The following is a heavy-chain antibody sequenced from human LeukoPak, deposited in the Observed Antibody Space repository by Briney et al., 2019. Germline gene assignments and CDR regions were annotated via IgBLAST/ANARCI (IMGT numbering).Heavy chain of an antibody. CDR3: ARGRSGYNWNDYGFR. Sequence: GGSLRLSCAASGFTFSSYGMHWVRQAPGKGLEWVAVISYDGSNKYYADSVKGRSTISRDNSKNTLYLQMNSLRAEDTAVYYCARGRSGYNWNDYGFRWGQGTLVTVSS. CDR1: GFTFSSYG. V-gene: IGHV3-30*03. D-gene: IGHD1-1*01. CDR2: ISYDGSNK. J-gene: IGHJ4*02.